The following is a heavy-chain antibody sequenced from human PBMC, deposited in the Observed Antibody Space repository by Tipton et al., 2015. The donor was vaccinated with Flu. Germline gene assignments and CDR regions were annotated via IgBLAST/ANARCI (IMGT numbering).Heavy chain of an antibody. CDR3: ASSYCSGTSCPIPFDY. Sequence: SLRLSCAASGFTFSDYGMHWVRQAPGKGLEAVAVIWHDGSIKHYADSVKGRFTISRDNSKNTLYLEMNNLRVGDTAVYYCASSYCSGTSCPIPFDYWGRGTLVTVSS. V-gene: IGHV3-33*03. D-gene: IGHD2-2*01. J-gene: IGHJ4*02. CDR1: GFTFSDYG. CDR2: IWHDGSIK.